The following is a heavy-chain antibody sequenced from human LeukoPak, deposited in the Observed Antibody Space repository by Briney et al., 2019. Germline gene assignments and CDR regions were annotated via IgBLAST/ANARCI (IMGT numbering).Heavy chain of an antibody. Sequence: PGGSLRLSCAASGFTFSSYGMHWVRQAPGKGLEWVAFIRYDGSNKYYADSVKGRFTISRDNSKNTLYLQMNSLRAEDTAVYYCASSTDYCYYYMDVWGKGTTVTISS. CDR3: ASSTDYCYYYMDV. D-gene: IGHD3-10*01. J-gene: IGHJ6*03. CDR1: GFTFSSYG. V-gene: IGHV3-30*02. CDR2: IRYDGSNK.